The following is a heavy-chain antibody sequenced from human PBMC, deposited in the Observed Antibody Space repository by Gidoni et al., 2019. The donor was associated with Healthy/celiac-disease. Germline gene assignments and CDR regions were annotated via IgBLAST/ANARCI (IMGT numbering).Heavy chain of an antibody. J-gene: IGHJ1*01. CDR2: IIPILGIA. V-gene: IGHV1-69*09. D-gene: IGHD3-22*01. Sequence: QVQLVQSGAEVTKPGSSVKVSCKASGGTFSSYAISWVRQAPGQGLEWMGRIIPILGIANYAQKFQGRVTITADKSTSTAYMELSSLRSEDTAVYYCARSAYYYDSSGYYSRAEYFQHWGQGTLVTVSS. CDR1: GGTFSSYA. CDR3: ARSAYYYDSSGYYSRAEYFQH.